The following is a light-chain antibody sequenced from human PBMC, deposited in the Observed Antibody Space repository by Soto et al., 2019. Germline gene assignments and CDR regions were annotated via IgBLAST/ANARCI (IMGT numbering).Light chain of an antibody. CDR2: GAS. CDR3: QQYGSSPWT. Sequence: EIVLTQSPGTLSLSPGERATLSCRASQSVSSSYLAWYQQKPGQAPRLLIYGASSRATGIPDRFSGSGSGTDFTLTISRLKPKDFAVYYCQQYGSSPWTFGQGTKVEIK. V-gene: IGKV3-20*01. CDR1: QSVSSSY. J-gene: IGKJ1*01.